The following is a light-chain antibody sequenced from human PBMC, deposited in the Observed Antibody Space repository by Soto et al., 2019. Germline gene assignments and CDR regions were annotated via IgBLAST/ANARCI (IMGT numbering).Light chain of an antibody. CDR2: DAS. J-gene: IGKJ4*01. V-gene: IGKV1-33*01. CDR3: QQYDNLPG. CDR1: QDISNY. Sequence: DIQMTQSPSSLSASVGDRVTITCQASQDISNYLNWYQQKPGKAPKLLIYDASNLETGVPSRFSGSVSGTDFTFTISSLQPEDIATYYCQQYDNLPGFGGGTKVEIK.